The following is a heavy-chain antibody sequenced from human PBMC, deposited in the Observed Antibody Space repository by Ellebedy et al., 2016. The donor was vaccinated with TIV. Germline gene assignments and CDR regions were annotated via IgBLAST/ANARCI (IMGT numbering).Heavy chain of an antibody. CDR1: GFTLTSHG. CDR2: IWYDGSNK. J-gene: IGHJ6*02. Sequence: GGSLRLSXAASGFTLTSHGIHWVRQAPGKGLEWVAVIWYDGSNKHYVDSVKGRFTISRDTSKNTLYLQMNSLRVEDTAVYYCARENFYGMDVWGQGTTVTVSS. CDR3: ARENFYGMDV. V-gene: IGHV3-33*01.